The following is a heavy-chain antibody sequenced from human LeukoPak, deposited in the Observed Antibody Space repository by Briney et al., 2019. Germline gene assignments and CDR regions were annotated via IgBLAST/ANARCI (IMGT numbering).Heavy chain of an antibody. D-gene: IGHD2-2*01. V-gene: IGHV3-74*01. CDR3: AKDTIGTYGMDV. CDR1: GFIFTSYW. Sequence: GGSLRLSCAASGFIFTSYWMHWVRQDPGKGLVWVSRINGDGSSITYADSVKGRFTISRDNAKNTLYLQMNSLRVEDTAVYYCAKDTIGTYGMDVWGQGTTVTVSS. CDR2: INGDGSSI. J-gene: IGHJ6*02.